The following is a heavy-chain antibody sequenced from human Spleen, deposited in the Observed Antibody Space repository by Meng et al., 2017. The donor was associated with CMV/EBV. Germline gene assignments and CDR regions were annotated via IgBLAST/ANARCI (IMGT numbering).Heavy chain of an antibody. CDR2: MNPNSGNT. D-gene: IGHD2-21*02. Sequence: ASVKVSCKASGYTFTSYDINWVRQATGQGLEWMGWMNPNSGNTGYAQKFQGRVTITRNTSISTAYMELSSLRSEDTAVYYCARVVVTRNYYYYYGMDVWGQGTTVTVSS. J-gene: IGHJ6*02. CDR1: GYTFTSYD. CDR3: ARVVVTRNYYYYYGMDV. V-gene: IGHV1-8*03.